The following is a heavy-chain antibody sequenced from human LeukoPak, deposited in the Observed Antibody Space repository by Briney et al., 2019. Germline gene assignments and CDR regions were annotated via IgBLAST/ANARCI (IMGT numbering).Heavy chain of an antibody. CDR2: ISYDGSNK. Sequence: GGPLRLSCAASGFTFSSYAMHWVRQAPGKGLEWVAVISYDGSNKYYAESVKGRFTISRDNSKNTLYLQMRSLRAEDTAVYYCARVQGNWFDPWGQGTLVTVSS. CDR3: ARVQGNWFDP. J-gene: IGHJ5*02. V-gene: IGHV3-30-3*01. CDR1: GFTFSSYA.